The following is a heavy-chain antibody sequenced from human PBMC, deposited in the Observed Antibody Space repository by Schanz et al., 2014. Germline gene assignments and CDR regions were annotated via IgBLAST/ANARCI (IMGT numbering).Heavy chain of an antibody. Sequence: EVQLVESGGGLVQPGGSLRLSCAASGFTFSSYCINWVRQAPGKGLEWLSHISGSGGDSVDYADSVKGRFTISRDNTRNSLYLQMNSLRVDDTAVYYCVPMSIAAHWGQGTLITVSS. CDR2: ISGSGGDSV. V-gene: IGHV3-48*04. CDR3: VPMSIAAH. J-gene: IGHJ4*02. CDR1: GFTFSSYC. D-gene: IGHD6-6*01.